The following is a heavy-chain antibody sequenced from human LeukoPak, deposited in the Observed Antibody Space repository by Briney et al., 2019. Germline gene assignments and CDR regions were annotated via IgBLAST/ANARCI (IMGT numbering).Heavy chain of an antibody. D-gene: IGHD3-22*01. CDR3: ASYDSSGYYPFDY. CDR2: ISGSGGST. Sequence: GGSLRLSCAASGFTFSNYAMSWVRQAPGKGLEWVSAISGSGGSTYYADSVKGRFTISRDNSKNTLYLQMNSLRAEDTAVYYCASYDSSGYYPFDYWGQGTLVTVSS. J-gene: IGHJ4*02. V-gene: IGHV3-23*01. CDR1: GFTFSNYA.